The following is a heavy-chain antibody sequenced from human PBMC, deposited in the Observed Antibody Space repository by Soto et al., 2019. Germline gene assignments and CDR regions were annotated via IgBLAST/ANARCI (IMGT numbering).Heavy chain of an antibody. CDR2: INAGNGKT. CDR1: GYTFTPYI. Sequence: ASVKVSCKAFGYTFTPYIIYWVRQAPGQRLEWMGWINAGNGKTNYAQKFQGRVTITADESTSTAYMELSSLRSEDTAVYYCARTMIVVVNWFDPWGQGTLVTVSS. CDR3: ARTMIVVVNWFDP. V-gene: IGHV1-3*01. D-gene: IGHD3-22*01. J-gene: IGHJ5*02.